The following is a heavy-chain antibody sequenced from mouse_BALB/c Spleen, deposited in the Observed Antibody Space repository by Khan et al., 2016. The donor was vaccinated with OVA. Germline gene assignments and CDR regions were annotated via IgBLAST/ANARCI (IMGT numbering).Heavy chain of an antibody. J-gene: IGHJ4*01. CDR2: IWGGGGT. V-gene: IGHV2-6-4*01. D-gene: IGHD2-14*01. CDR1: GFSLSRYN. CDR3: ARAYYRYDGYYAMDY. Sequence: QVQLKESGPGLVAPSQSLSITCTVSGFSLSRYNLHWVRQPPGKGLEWLGMIWGGGGTDYNSNLKSRLNISKDNSKSQVLLKMNSLQTDDTAMYYCARAYYRYDGYYAMDYWGQGTSVTVS.